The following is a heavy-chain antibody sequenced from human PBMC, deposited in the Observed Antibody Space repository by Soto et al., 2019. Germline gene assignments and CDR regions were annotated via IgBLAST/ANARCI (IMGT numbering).Heavy chain of an antibody. V-gene: IGHV4-38-2*02. CDR1: GYSISRGYY. J-gene: IGHJ4*02. CDR2: IYHSGST. CDR3: VRDRWDCSSTSGSRPFDY. Sequence: SETLSLTCAVSGYSISRGYYWGWIRQPPGKGLEWIGSIYHSGSTYYNPSLKSRVTISVDTSKNQFSLKLSSVTAADTAVYYCVRDRWDCSSTSGSRPFDYWGQGTLVTVA. D-gene: IGHD2-2*01.